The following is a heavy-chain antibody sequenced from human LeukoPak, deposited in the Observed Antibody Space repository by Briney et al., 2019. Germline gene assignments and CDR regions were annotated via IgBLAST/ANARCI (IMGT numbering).Heavy chain of an antibody. V-gene: IGHV5-51*01. D-gene: IGHD1-7*01. CDR1: GYTFSTYW. J-gene: IGHJ3*02. CDR3: ARRWYNWNSERSKDAFDI. CDR2: IYPGDSDP. Sequence: GESLKISCKASGYTFSTYWIGWVRQMPGQGLEWMGIIYPGDSDPRYSPSFQGQVTISVDRSITTAYLQWSSLKASDTAMYYCARRWYNWNSERSKDAFDIWGQGTMVTVSS.